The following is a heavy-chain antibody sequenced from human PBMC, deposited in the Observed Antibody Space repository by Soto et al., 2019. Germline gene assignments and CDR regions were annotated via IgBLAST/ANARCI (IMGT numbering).Heavy chain of an antibody. CDR1: GFTFSSYA. J-gene: IGHJ3*02. CDR2: ISYDGSNK. V-gene: IGHV3-30-3*01. CDR3: ARTAYCSGGSCYRTAFDI. Sequence: PGGSLRLSCAASGFTFSSYAMHWVRQAPGKGLEWVAVISYDGSNKYYADSVKGRFTISRDNSKNTLYLQMNSLRAEDTAVYYCARTAYCSGGSCYRTAFDIWGQGTMVTVSS. D-gene: IGHD2-15*01.